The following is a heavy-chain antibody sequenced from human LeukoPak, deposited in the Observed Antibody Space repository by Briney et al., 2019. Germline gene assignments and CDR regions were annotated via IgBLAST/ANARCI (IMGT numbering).Heavy chain of an antibody. CDR1: GGSISSYY. Sequence: PSETLSLTCTVSGGSISSYYWSWIRQPPGKGLEWIGYIYTSGSTNYNPSLKSRVTISVDTSKNQFSLKLSSVTAADTAVYYCARCGSGSYLSYYYYYYMDVWGKGTTVTVSS. V-gene: IGHV4-4*09. D-gene: IGHD3-10*01. J-gene: IGHJ6*03. CDR2: IYTSGST. CDR3: ARCGSGSYLSYYYYYYMDV.